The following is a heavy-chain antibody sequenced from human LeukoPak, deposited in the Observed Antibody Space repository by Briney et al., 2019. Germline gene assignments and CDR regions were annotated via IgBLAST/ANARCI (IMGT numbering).Heavy chain of an antibody. V-gene: IGHV1-3*04. Sequence: GASVKVSCKASGYIFTNYPMHWVRQAPGQRLEWMGWINTGNGDTKYSRKFQGRVTTTRDTSASTAYMELSSLRSEDTAVYFCAIPRYSSGWYYFDYWGQGTLVTVSS. CDR2: INTGNGDT. CDR3: AIPRYSSGWYYFDY. CDR1: GYIFTNYP. J-gene: IGHJ4*02. D-gene: IGHD6-19*01.